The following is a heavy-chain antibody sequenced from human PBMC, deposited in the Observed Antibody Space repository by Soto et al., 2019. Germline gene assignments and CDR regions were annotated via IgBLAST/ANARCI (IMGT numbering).Heavy chain of an antibody. J-gene: IGHJ4*02. Sequence: QVQLVESGGGVVQPGRSLRLSCAASGFTFSSYGMHWVRQAPGKGLEWVAVISYDGSNKYYADSVKGRFTISRDNSKNTLYLQMNSLRAEDTAVYYCAKDPFRHTYDILTGYYFDYWGQGTLFTVSS. V-gene: IGHV3-30*18. CDR1: GFTFSSYG. CDR3: AKDPFRHTYDILTGYYFDY. CDR2: ISYDGSNK. D-gene: IGHD3-9*01.